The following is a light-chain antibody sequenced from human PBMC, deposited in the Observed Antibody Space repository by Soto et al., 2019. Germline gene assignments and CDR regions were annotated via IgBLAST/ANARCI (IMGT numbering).Light chain of an antibody. J-gene: IGLJ2*01. CDR2: EVT. CDR1: SSDVGAYNY. Sequence: QSALTQPHSASGSPGQSVTICCTGTSSDVGAYNYVSWYRHHPGNAPKLIIYEVTKRPSGVPDRFSGSKSGNTASLTVSGLRAEDEADYYCSSYGGSNNYVLFGGGTKLTVL. CDR3: SSYGGSNNYVL. V-gene: IGLV2-8*01.